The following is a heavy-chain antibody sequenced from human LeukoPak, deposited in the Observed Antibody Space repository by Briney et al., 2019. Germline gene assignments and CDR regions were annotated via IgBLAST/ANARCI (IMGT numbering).Heavy chain of an antibody. Sequence: PGGSLRLSCEASGFTFSTYIMNGVRQAPGKGLEWVSSISSSSSSIYYTDSVKGRFTISRDNAKNSLYLQMNSLRAEDTAVYYCARDKRPITHAFDLWGRGTMVTVSS. CDR2: ISSSSSSI. D-gene: IGHD3-10*01. CDR1: GFTFSTYI. V-gene: IGHV3-21*01. J-gene: IGHJ3*01. CDR3: ARDKRPITHAFDL.